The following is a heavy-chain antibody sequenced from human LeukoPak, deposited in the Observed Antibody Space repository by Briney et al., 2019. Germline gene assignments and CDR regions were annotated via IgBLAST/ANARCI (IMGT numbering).Heavy chain of an antibody. CDR2: INPNSGGT. J-gene: IGHJ4*02. Sequence: GASVKVSCKTSGYSFTGYGIGWVRQAPGQGLEWMGWINPNSGGTNYAKKFQGRVTMTRETSISTASMELTRLTSNDTAVYYCARDTVDYWGQGTLVTVSS. CDR1: GYSFTGYG. V-gene: IGHV1-2*02. CDR3: ARDTVDY. D-gene: IGHD4-17*01.